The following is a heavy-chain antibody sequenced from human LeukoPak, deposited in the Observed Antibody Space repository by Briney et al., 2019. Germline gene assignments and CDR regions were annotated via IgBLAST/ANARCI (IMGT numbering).Heavy chain of an antibody. J-gene: IGHJ3*02. Sequence: PGGSLRLSCAASGFTFNSYAVGWVRQAPGKGLEWVSSISGGGDSAYYADSVKGRFTISRDNSKNTLYLQSHSLRAEDMDLYYCAKDAYTGSFDIWGQGTMVTVSS. D-gene: IGHD3-16*01. CDR1: GFTFNSYA. CDR2: ISGGGDSA. CDR3: AKDAYTGSFDI. V-gene: IGHV3-23*01.